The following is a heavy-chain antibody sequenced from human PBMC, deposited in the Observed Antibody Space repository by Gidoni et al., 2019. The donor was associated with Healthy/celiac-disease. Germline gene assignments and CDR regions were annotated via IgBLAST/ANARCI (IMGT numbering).Heavy chain of an antibody. CDR2: SSWNSGSI. CDR3: AKDRGYSHSQSIAALPTHFDY. V-gene: IGHV3-9*01. D-gene: IGHD6-6*01. Sequence: EVQLVESGGGLVQPGRSLRLSCAASGFTFDDYAMHWVRQAPGKGLEWVSGSSWNSGSIGYADSVKGRFTISRDNAKNSLYLQMNSLRAEDTALYYCAKDRGYSHSQSIAALPTHFDYWGQGTLVTVSS. CDR1: GFTFDDYA. J-gene: IGHJ4*02.